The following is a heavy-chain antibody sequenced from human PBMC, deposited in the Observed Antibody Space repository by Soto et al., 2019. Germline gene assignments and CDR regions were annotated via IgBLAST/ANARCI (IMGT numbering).Heavy chain of an antibody. J-gene: IGHJ4*02. D-gene: IGHD2-2*01. CDR3: ASRYLEYCTSATCSAPYDY. Sequence: EVQLVESGGGLVQPGGSLRLSFVASGFTFSKFWMSCVRQAPGKDLEWVANIKQDGSEKYYVDSVNGRFTISRDNAKNSLFLQMNYLRAEDTAVYYCASRYLEYCTSATCSAPYDYWGQGTLVTVSS. CDR1: GFTFSKFW. CDR2: IKQDGSEK. V-gene: IGHV3-7*05.